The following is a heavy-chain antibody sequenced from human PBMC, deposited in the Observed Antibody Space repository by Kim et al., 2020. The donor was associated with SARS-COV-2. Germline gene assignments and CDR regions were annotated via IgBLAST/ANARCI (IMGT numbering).Heavy chain of an antibody. CDR2: ISSSSSTI. V-gene: IGHV3-48*02. Sequence: GGSLRLSCAASGFTFSSYSMNWVRQAPGKGLEWVSYISSSSSTIYYADSVKGRFTISRDNAKNSLYLQMNSLRDEDTAVYYCARDSYYYDSSGYGSPFDYWGQGTLVTVSS. CDR3: ARDSYYYDSSGYGSPFDY. J-gene: IGHJ4*02. D-gene: IGHD3-22*01. CDR1: GFTFSSYS.